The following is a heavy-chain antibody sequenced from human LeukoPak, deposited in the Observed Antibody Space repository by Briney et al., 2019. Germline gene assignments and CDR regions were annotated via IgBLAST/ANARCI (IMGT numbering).Heavy chain of an antibody. J-gene: IGHJ4*02. Sequence: GGSLRLSCAVSGITLSNYGMSWVRQAPGKGLEWVAGISDSGGATNYADSVKGRFTISRDNRKNTLYLQMNSLRAEDTAVYFCAKRGVVIRVVLVGFHKQAYYFDSWGQGALVTVSS. D-gene: IGHD3-10*01. V-gene: IGHV3-23*01. CDR3: AKRGVVIRVVLVGFHKQAYYFDS. CDR1: GITLSNYG. CDR2: ISDSGGAT.